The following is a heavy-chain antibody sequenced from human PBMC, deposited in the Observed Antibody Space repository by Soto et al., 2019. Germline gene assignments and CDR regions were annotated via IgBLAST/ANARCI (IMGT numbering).Heavy chain of an antibody. CDR2: IYYSGST. V-gene: IGHV4-31*03. D-gene: IGHD1-7*01. CDR1: GGSISSGGYY. Sequence: PSETLSLTCIVSGGSISSGGYYWSWIRQHPGKGLEWIGYIYYSGSTYYNPSLKSRVTISVDTSKNQFSLKLSSVTAADTAVYYCERDGGVTGTTHRVNPWGQGPLVTVSS. J-gene: IGHJ5*02. CDR3: ERDGGVTGTTHRVNP.